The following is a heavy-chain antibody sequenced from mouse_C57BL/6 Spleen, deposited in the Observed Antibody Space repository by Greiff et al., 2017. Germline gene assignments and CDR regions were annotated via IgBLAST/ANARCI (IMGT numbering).Heavy chain of an antibody. CDR3: TRKGYYGSSWGFAY. J-gene: IGHJ3*01. CDR2: FDPETGGT. V-gene: IGHV1-15*01. D-gene: IGHD1-1*01. CDR1: GYTFTDYE. Sequence: VQLQQSGAELVRPGASVTLSCKASGYTFTDYEMHWVKQTPVHGLEWIGAFDPETGGTAYNQKFKGKAILTADKSSSTAYMELRSLTSEDSAVYYCTRKGYYGSSWGFAYWGQGTLVTVSA.